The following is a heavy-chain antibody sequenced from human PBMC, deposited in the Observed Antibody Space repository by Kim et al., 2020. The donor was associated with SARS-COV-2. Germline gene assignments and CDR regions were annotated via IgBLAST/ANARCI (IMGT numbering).Heavy chain of an antibody. J-gene: IGHJ5*02. D-gene: IGHD4-17*01. V-gene: IGHV7-4-1*02. CDR1: GYPFISYA. CDR3: TRGDADYGDYVEWFDP. Sequence: ASVKVSCKASGYPFISYAMNWVRQAPGQGLEWMGWINTKTGDPMYAQGFTGRFVFSLDTSVSTAYLQISSLKAEDTAVYYCTRGDADYGDYVEWFDPWGQ. CDR2: INTKTGDP.